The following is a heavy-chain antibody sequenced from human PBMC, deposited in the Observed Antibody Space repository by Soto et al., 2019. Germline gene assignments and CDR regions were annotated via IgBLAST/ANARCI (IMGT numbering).Heavy chain of an antibody. J-gene: IGHJ6*02. CDR1: GYSFTSYR. CDR2: IDPSDSYT. V-gene: IGHV5-10-1*01. Sequence: GESLKISCKGSGYSFTSYRISWVRQMPGKGLEWMGRIDPSDSYTNYSPSFQGHVTISADKSISTAYLQWSSLKASDTAMYYCARHVPYDSSGYYYYHYYGMDVWGQGTTVTVSS. CDR3: ARHVPYDSSGYYYYHYYGMDV. D-gene: IGHD3-22*01.